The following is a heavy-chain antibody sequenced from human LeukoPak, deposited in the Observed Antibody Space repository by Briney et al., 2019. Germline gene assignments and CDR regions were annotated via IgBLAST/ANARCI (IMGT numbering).Heavy chain of an antibody. D-gene: IGHD6-19*01. CDR1: GFTFSSYS. Sequence: PGGSLRLSCAASGFTFSSYSMNWVRQAPGKGLEWVSYISSSSSTIYYADSVKGRFTISRDNAKNSLYLQMYSLRAEDTAVYYCARDGYSSGWYLGPPNFDYWGQGTLVTVSS. J-gene: IGHJ4*02. CDR3: ARDGYSSGWYLGPPNFDY. V-gene: IGHV3-48*01. CDR2: ISSSSSTI.